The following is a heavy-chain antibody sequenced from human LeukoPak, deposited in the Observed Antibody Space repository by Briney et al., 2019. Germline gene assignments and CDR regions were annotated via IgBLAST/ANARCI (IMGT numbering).Heavy chain of an antibody. CDR1: GFTFSNYG. CDR2: IRSGSSYI. V-gene: IGHV3-21*01. D-gene: IGHD4-17*01. J-gene: IGHJ4*02. Sequence: GGSLRLSCAASGFTFSNYGMNWVRQAPGKGLEWASSIRSGSSYIYYADSVKGRFTISRDDAENSLYLQMNSLRAEDTAVYYCARDYGDRCFDYWGQGTLVAVSS. CDR3: ARDYGDRCFDY.